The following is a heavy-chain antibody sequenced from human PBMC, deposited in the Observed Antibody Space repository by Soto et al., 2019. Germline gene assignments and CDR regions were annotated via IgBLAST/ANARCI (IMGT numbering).Heavy chain of an antibody. CDR1: GGSISSYY. D-gene: IGHD5-18*01. CDR2: IYYSGST. CDR3: ARGPIGYGYGNNWSDP. J-gene: IGHJ5*02. V-gene: IGHV4-59*01. Sequence: SETLSLTCTVSGGSISSYYWSWIRQPPGKGLEWIGYIYYSGSTNYNPSLKSRVTISVDTSKNQFSLKLSSVTAADTAVYYCARGPIGYGYGNNWSDPWGQGTLVTVSS.